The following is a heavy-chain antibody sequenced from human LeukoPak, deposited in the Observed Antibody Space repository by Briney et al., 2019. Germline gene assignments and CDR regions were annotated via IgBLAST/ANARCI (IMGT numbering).Heavy chain of an antibody. Sequence: GGSLRLSCAPSGFTFSSYAMSWVRQAPGKGLEWVSAISGSGGSTYYADSVKGRFTISRDNSKNTLYLQMNSLRAEDTAVYYCAKGVRGAYYYGSGSYYGYWGQGTLVTVSS. CDR1: GFTFSSYA. CDR3: AKGVRGAYYYGSGSYYGY. V-gene: IGHV3-23*01. D-gene: IGHD3-10*01. CDR2: ISGSGGST. J-gene: IGHJ4*02.